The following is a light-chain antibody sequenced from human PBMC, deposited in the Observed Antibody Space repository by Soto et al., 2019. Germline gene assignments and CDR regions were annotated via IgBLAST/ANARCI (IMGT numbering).Light chain of an antibody. CDR2: DAS. CDR1: QSVSSY. Sequence: IVMTQSPATLYLSPGERATLSCRASQSVSSYLAWYPQKPGRAPRLLIYDASNRATGIPARFSGSGSGTDFTLTISSLEPEDFAVYYCQQRSNWPIFTFGPGTKVDIK. J-gene: IGKJ3*01. V-gene: IGKV3-11*01. CDR3: QQRSNWPIFT.